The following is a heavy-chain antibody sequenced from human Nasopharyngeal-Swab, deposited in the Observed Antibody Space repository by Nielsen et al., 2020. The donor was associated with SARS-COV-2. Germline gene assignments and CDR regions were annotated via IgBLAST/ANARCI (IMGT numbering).Heavy chain of an antibody. V-gene: IGHV4-39*01. D-gene: IGHD2-2*01. Sequence: SETLSLTCTVSGGSISSSSYYWGWIRQPPGKGLEWIGSIYYSGSTYYNPSLKSRVTISVDTSKNQFSLKLSSVTAADTAVYYCARLQSADCSSTSCPIDYYYYMDVWGKGTTVTVPS. CDR2: IYYSGST. J-gene: IGHJ6*03. CDR3: ARLQSADCSSTSCPIDYYYYMDV. CDR1: GGSISSSSYY.